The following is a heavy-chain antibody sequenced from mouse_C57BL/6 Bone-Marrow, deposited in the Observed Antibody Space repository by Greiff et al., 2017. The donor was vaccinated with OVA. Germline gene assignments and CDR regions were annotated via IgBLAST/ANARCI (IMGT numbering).Heavy chain of an antibody. V-gene: IGHV5-9*01. CDR3: AREAYYAMDY. J-gene: IGHJ4*01. CDR1: GFTFSSYT. CDR2: ISGGGGNT. Sequence: DVQLVESGGGLVKPGGSLKLSCAASGFTFSSYTMSWVRQTPEKRLEWVATISGGGGNTYYPDSVKGRFTISRDNAKNTLYLQMSSLRSEDTALYYCAREAYYAMDYWGQGTSVTVSS.